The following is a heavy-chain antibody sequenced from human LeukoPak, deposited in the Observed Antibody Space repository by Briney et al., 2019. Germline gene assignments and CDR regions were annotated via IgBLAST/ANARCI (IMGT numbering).Heavy chain of an antibody. CDR2: IKQDGSEK. D-gene: IGHD1-1*01. CDR3: AREGRYEDAFDI. CDR1: GFSFSNSA. J-gene: IGHJ3*02. Sequence: GGSLRLSRTASGFSFSNSAMTWVRQAPGKGLEWVANIKQDGSEKYYVDSVKGRFTISRDNAKNSLYLQMNSLRAEDTAVYYCAREGRYEDAFDIWGQGTMVTVSS. V-gene: IGHV3-7*03.